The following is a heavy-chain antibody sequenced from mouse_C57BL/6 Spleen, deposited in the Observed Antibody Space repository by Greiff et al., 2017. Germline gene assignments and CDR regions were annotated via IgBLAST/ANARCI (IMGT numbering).Heavy chain of an antibody. V-gene: IGHV7-3*01. D-gene: IGHD1-1*01. J-gene: IGHJ2*01. CDR1: GFTFTDYY. Sequence: EVKLVESGGGLVQPGGSLSLSCAASGFTFTDYYMSWVRQPPGTALEWLGFIRNKANGYTTEYSSSVKGRLTISRDKSQSILYLQMNALRAEDSATYYSARRGRSYNFDYRGQGTTLTVSA. CDR2: IRNKANGYTT. CDR3: ARRGRSYNFDY.